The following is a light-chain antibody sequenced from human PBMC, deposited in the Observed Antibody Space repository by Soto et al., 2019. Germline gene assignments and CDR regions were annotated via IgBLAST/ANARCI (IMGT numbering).Light chain of an antibody. V-gene: IGKV1-6*01. CDR2: SAS. Sequence: AIQMTQSPSSLSASVGDRFSITCRASQAIRSEVSWYQQKPGKAPNLLIYSASTLHSGVPSRFSGSGSGTDFTLTITSLQPEDFATYYCLQDYNHPITFGQGTRLEMK. J-gene: IGKJ5*01. CDR1: QAIRSE. CDR3: LQDYNHPIT.